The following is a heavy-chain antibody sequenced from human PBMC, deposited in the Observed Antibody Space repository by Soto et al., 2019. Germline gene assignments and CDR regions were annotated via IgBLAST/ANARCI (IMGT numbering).Heavy chain of an antibody. D-gene: IGHD6-13*01. V-gene: IGHV4-4*02. CDR3: ARERRAAVVGTYYYYMDV. CDR1: SGSISSSNW. CDR2: IYHSGST. Sequence: SETLSLTCAVSSGSISSSNWWSWVRQPPGKGLEWIGEIYHSGSTNYNPSLKSRVTISVDKSKNQFSLKLSSVTAADTAVYYCARERRAAVVGTYYYYMDVWGKGTTVTVSS. J-gene: IGHJ6*03.